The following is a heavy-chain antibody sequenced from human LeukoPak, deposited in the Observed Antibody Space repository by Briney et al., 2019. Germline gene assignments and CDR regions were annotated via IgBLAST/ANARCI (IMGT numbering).Heavy chain of an antibody. V-gene: IGHV4-59*02. J-gene: IGHJ4*02. Sequence: PSETLSLTCAVSGASVSSPYWTWIPQTPGKTLEWIGYITHSGNYIYNPSLRSRVRTSIDASQNHFSLSLRSVTAADTAIYYCARARADYGDFQFWGQGILVSVSS. CDR3: ARARADYGDFQF. D-gene: IGHD4-17*01. CDR2: ITHSGNY. CDR1: GASVSSPY.